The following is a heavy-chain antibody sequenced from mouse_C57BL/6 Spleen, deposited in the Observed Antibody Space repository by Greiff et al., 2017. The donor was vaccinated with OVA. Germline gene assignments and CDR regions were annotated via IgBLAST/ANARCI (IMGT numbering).Heavy chain of an antibody. CDR3: ARGPYYEYYYAMDY. V-gene: IGHV5-16*01. J-gene: IGHJ4*01. CDR1: GFTFSDYY. Sequence: EVKVVESEGGLVQPGSSMKLSCTASGFTFSDYYMAWVRQVPEKGLEWVANINYDGSSTYYLDSLKSRFIISRDNAKNILYLQMSSLKSEDTATYYCARGPYYEYYYAMDYWGQGTSVTVSS. CDR2: INYDGSST. D-gene: IGHD1-1*01.